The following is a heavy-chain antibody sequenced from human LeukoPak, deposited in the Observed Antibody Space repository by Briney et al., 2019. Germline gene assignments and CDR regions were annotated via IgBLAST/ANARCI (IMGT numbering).Heavy chain of an antibody. Sequence: GGSLRLSCAASGFTFSSYSMNWVRQAPGKGLEWVSYISSSSSTIYYADSVKGRFTISRDNAKNSLYLQMNSLRAEDTAVYYCARGIAGSYWAFDIWGQGTMVTVSS. V-gene: IGHV3-48*04. CDR2: ISSSSSTI. CDR3: ARGIAGSYWAFDI. D-gene: IGHD1-26*01. J-gene: IGHJ3*02. CDR1: GFTFSSYS.